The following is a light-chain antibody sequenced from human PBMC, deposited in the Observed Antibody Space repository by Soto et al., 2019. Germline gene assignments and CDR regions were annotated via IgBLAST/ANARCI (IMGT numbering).Light chain of an antibody. CDR2: GAS. J-gene: IGKJ1*01. V-gene: IGKV3D-15*01. Sequence: EIVLTQSPGPLSLSPGERATLSCRASQSVSSSYLAWYQHKPGQAPRLLIYGASARATGIPDRFSASGSATEFTLTISSLLSEDFAVYFCQQYYDWPRTFGQGTKV. CDR1: QSVSSSY. CDR3: QQYYDWPRT.